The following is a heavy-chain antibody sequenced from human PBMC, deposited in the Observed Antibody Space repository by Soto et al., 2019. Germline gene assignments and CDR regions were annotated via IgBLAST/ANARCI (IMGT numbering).Heavy chain of an antibody. Sequence: QVQLQQWGAGLLKPSETLSLTCAVYGGSFRGYYWSWIRQPPGKGLEWIGEINHSRSTNYNPSLKSRVTISVDTSKNQFSLKLSSVTAADTAVYYCARGSGYFGWFRPSNWFDPWGQGTLVTVSS. D-gene: IGHD3-9*01. V-gene: IGHV4-34*01. CDR3: ARGSGYFGWFRPSNWFDP. CDR2: INHSRST. J-gene: IGHJ5*02. CDR1: GGSFRGYY.